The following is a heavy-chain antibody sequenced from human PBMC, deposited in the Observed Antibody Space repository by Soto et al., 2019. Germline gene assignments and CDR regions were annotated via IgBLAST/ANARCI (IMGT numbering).Heavy chain of an antibody. CDR1: GFTFTAFA. V-gene: IGHV3-30*18. Sequence: QVQLVESGGGVVQPGTSLRLSCAASGFTFTAFAVHWVRQAPGKGLEWVGVISYDGRQSRYADSVKGRLTLSRDDSKNPVFLQMKSLTTENTAIYYCAKNRYFASYYFDYWGQGTRVTVSS. J-gene: IGHJ4*02. CDR2: ISYDGRQS. D-gene: IGHD3-9*01. CDR3: AKNRYFASYYFDY.